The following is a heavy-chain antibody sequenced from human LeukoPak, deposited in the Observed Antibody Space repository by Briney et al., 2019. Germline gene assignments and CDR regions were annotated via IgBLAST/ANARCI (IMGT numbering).Heavy chain of an antibody. CDR3: TSMGSDP. CDR1: GFIFSSYS. Sequence: GGSLRLSCAASGFIFSSYSMNWVRQAPGKGLEWVSSISSSTIYLYYADSVKGRFTISRDNAKNSLYLQMNNLRAEDTAVYYCTSMGSDPWGQGTLVTVSS. J-gene: IGHJ5*02. V-gene: IGHV3-21*01. CDR2: ISSSTIYL. D-gene: IGHD3-10*01.